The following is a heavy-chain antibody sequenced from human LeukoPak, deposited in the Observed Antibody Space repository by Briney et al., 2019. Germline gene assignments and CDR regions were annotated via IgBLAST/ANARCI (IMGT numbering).Heavy chain of an antibody. CDR2: ISGSGGST. J-gene: IGHJ4*02. D-gene: IGHD3-22*01. Sequence: GGSLRLSCAASGFTFSSYAMSWVRQAPGKGLEWVSAISGSGGSTYYADSVKGRFTISRDNSKNTLYLQMNSLRAEDTAVYYCAKDPYYYDSSGYYDYWGQGTLVTVSS. CDR3: AKDPYYYDSSGYYDY. V-gene: IGHV3-23*01. CDR1: GFTFSSYA.